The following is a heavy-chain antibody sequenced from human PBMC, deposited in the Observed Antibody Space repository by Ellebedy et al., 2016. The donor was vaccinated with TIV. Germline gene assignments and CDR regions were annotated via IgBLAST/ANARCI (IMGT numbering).Heavy chain of an antibody. D-gene: IGHD6-19*01. Sequence: GESLKISCAASGLSVTNDDMNWVRQAPGKGLEWVAVLCYGGDNAYYADSVKGRFTISRDKYSNPLHLQMDSLRAEDTVVYYCARGNRLNSGWSRTYWYFDVWGRGTLVAVSS. J-gene: IGHJ2*01. CDR1: GLSVTNDD. CDR3: ARGNRLNSGWSRTYWYFDV. CDR2: LCYGGDNA. V-gene: IGHV3-33*08.